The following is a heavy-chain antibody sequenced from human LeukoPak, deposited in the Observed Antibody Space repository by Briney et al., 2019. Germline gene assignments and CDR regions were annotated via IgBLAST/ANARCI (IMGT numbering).Heavy chain of an antibody. D-gene: IGHD6-13*01. CDR2: ISGSGGST. Sequence: GGSLRLSCAASGFTFSSYGMSWVRQAPGKGLEWVSAISGSGGSTYYADTVKGRFTISRDNSKNTLYLQMNSLRAEDTAVYYCAKDPRRYSRTGGYFDYWGQGALVTVSS. V-gene: IGHV3-23*01. J-gene: IGHJ4*02. CDR3: AKDPRRYSRTGGYFDY. CDR1: GFTFSSYG.